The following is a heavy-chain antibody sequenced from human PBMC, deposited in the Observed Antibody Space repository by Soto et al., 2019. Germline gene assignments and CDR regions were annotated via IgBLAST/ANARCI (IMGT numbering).Heavy chain of an antibody. CDR2: IYYSGST. V-gene: IGHV4-39*01. CDR1: GGSISSSSYY. J-gene: IGHJ4*02. Sequence: QLQLQESGPGLVKPSETLSLTCTVSGGSISSSSYYWGWIRQPPGKGLEWIGSIYYSGSTYYNPSLKSRVTISVDTSKNQFSLKLGSVTAADTAVYYCARSIAVVTGGGYFDYWGQGTLVTVSS. D-gene: IGHD2-15*01. CDR3: ARSIAVVTGGGYFDY.